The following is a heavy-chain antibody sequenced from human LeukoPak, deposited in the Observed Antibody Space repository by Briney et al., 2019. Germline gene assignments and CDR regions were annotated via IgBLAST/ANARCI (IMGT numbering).Heavy chain of an antibody. V-gene: IGHV3-23*01. J-gene: IGHJ4*02. D-gene: IGHD2-15*01. Sequence: GGSLRLSCAGSGFTFSSYAMGWVRQAPGKGVGWVSAICGSGDSTYYADSVKGRFTISRDNSKNTLYLQMHSLRAEDTGVYYCAKLLGYCGGGSCSGTLDYWGRGTLVTVSS. CDR1: GFTFSSYA. CDR2: ICGSGDST. CDR3: AKLLGYCGGGSCSGTLDY.